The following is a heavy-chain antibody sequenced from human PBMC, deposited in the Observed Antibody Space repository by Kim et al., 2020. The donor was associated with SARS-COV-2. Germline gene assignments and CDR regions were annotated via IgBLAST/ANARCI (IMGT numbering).Heavy chain of an antibody. CDR3: ARVPTYYYDSSGYYAFDY. V-gene: IGHV4-34*01. J-gene: IGHJ4*02. Sequence: SETLSLTCAVYGGSFSGYYWSWIRQPPGKGLEWIGEINHSGSTNYNPSLKSRVTISVDTSKNQFSLKLSSVTAADTAVYYCARVPTYYYDSSGYYAFDYWGQGTLVTVSS. CDR2: INHSGST. CDR1: GGSFSGYY. D-gene: IGHD3-22*01.